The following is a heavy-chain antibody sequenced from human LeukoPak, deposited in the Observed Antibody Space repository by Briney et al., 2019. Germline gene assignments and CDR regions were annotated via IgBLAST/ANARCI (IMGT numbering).Heavy chain of an antibody. J-gene: IGHJ4*02. CDR2: IIPIFGTA. V-gene: IGHV1-69*05. D-gene: IGHD3-10*01. Sequence: EASVEVSCKASGGTFSSYAISWVRQAPGQGLEWMGGIIPIFGTANYAQKFQGRVTITTDESTSTAYMELSSLRSEDTAVYYCAREGLGGGIFDYWGQGTLVTVSS. CDR3: AREGLGGGIFDY. CDR1: GGTFSSYA.